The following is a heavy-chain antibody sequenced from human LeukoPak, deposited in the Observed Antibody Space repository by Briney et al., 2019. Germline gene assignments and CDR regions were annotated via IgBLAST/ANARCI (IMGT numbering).Heavy chain of an antibody. J-gene: IGHJ6*02. CDR2: ISGSGGST. CDR1: GFTFSSYG. Sequence: GRSLRLSCAASGFTFSSYGMNWVRQAPGKGLEWVPAISGSGGSTYYADSVKGRFTISRDNSKNTLYLQMNSLRAEDTAVYYCARDERRGSSWSHPTYYYYYGMDVWGQGPRSPSP. V-gene: IGHV3-23*01. D-gene: IGHD6-13*01. CDR3: ARDERRGSSWSHPTYYYYYGMDV.